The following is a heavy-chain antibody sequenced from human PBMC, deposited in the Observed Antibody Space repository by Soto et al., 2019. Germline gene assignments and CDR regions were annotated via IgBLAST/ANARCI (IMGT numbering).Heavy chain of an antibody. V-gene: IGHV3-23*01. CDR1: GFTCSSYD. Sequence: EVQMLESGGGLVQPGGSLRLCCAASGFTCSSYDMSWVRQAPGKGLEWVSTILVGGSTHYPDSVKGRFTISRDNSKNTVFLQMNSLTAGDTAVYYCAKATATGGGSFDIRGQGTMVTVSS. CDR3: AKATATGGGSFDI. CDR2: ILVGGST. J-gene: IGHJ3*02. D-gene: IGHD2-8*02.